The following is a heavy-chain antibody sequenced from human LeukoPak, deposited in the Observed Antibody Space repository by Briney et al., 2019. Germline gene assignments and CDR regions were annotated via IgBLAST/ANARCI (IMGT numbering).Heavy chain of an antibody. J-gene: IGHJ4*02. CDR2: ISAGGDGT. CDR3: AKDLRNLERFL. D-gene: IGHD1-1*01. CDR1: GFTFSDYA. V-gene: IGHV3-23*01. Sequence: GGSLRLSCAVAGFTFSDYAMTWVRQAPGRGFECVSVISAGGDGTYYADSVKGRFTISRDNSKNTLYLQMNSLRAEDTAVYYCAKDLRNLERFLWGQGTLVTVSS.